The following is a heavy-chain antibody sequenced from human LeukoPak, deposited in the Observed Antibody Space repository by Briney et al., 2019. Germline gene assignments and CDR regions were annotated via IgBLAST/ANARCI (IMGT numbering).Heavy chain of an antibody. V-gene: IGHV1-2*02. CDR1: GYTFSGFY. D-gene: IGHD6-13*01. CDR2: INPTTGGT. Sequence: ASVKVSCKASGYTFSGFYMHWVRQASGQGLEWMGWINPTTGGTNYAQKFQGRVTMTRDTSISTAYMEMSSLISDDTAVYYCATVAVRSTSWYVNYWGQGTLVTVSS. CDR3: ATVAVRSTSWYVNY. J-gene: IGHJ4*02.